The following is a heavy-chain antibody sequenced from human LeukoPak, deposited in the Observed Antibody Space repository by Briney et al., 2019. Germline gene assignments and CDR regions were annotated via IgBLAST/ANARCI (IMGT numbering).Heavy chain of an antibody. CDR2: INPTGTGT. CDR1: GYTFINNW. J-gene: IGHJ4*02. V-gene: IGHV1-46*01. Sequence: ASVKVSCKASGYTFINNWMHWVRQAPGQGLEWIGLINPTGTGTLYAQKFQGRVTMTRDMSTSTAYMELRSLRSDDTAVYYCARGGLRYFDWLFSIDYWGQGTLVTVSS. D-gene: IGHD3-9*01. CDR3: ARGGLRYFDWLFSIDY.